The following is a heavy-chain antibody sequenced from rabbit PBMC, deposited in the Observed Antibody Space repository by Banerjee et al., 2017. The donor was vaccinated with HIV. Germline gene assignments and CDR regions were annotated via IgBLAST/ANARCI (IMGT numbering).Heavy chain of an antibody. J-gene: IGHJ6*01. CDR1: GFSFSSGYD. V-gene: IGHV1S45*01. CDR3: VREEYSDDDYGDYDL. Sequence: QEQLEESGGDLVKPEGSLTLTCTASGFSFSSGYDMCWVRQAPGKGLEWIACIYGGSSGSTYYASWAKGRFTISKTSSTTVTLQMTSLTAADTATYFCVREEYSDDDYGDYDLWGPGTLVTVS. CDR2: IYGGSSGST. D-gene: IGHD2-1*01.